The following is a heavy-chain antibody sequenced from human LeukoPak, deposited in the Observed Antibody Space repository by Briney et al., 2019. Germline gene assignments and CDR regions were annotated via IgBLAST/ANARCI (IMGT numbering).Heavy chain of an antibody. V-gene: IGHV1-2*02. Sequence: ASVTVSCKASGYTFTSYGISWVRQAPGQGLEWMGWINPNSGGTNYAQKFQGRVTKTRDTSISTAYMGLSRLRSDDTAVYYCARDGSGYWGQGTLVTVSS. CDR1: GYTFTSYG. CDR3: ARDGSGY. D-gene: IGHD2-2*03. J-gene: IGHJ4*02. CDR2: INPNSGGT.